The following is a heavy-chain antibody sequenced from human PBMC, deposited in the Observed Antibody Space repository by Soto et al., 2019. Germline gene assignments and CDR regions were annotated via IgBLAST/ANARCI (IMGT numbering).Heavy chain of an antibody. D-gene: IGHD2-2*01. CDR2: IYSGGST. CDR1: GGFVNSDTHS. J-gene: IGHJ6*02. V-gene: IGHV4-61*01. Sequence: SETLSLTCTVSGGFVNSDTHSWSWIRQTPGKRLEWIGFIYSGGSTKNPSLRSRVTMSVDTSKNQFSLKLRSVIVADTAVYHCARFVRSCSATTCSTRADVWGQGITVTVS. CDR3: ARFVRSCSATTCSTRADV.